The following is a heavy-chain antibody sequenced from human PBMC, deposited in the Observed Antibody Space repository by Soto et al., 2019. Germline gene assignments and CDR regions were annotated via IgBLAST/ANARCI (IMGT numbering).Heavy chain of an antibody. CDR1: GFSFKNAW. Sequence: EVELVESGGGLVKPGGSLTLSCAASGFSFKNAWMNWVRQAPGKGLXXVGRIKNKNDGGTIDYAAFVKGRFTISRDASENTLYLHMNDLKTEDSAVYFCTGLWFGEIYNYWGQGSLVTVSS. V-gene: IGHV3-15*07. D-gene: IGHD3-10*01. CDR3: TGLWFGEIYNY. CDR2: IKNKNDGGTI. J-gene: IGHJ4*01.